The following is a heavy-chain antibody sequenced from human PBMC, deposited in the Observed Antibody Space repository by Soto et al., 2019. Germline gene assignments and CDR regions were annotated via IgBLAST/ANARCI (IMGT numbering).Heavy chain of an antibody. Sequence: GGSLRLSCLASGFTFSDYAMTWVRHVPGRGLEWVASLDGAGGSTYYADSVRGRFTISRDNSQNTLFLQMKRLTVDDTAIYYCTAPRDEYGSGVSWFTYGMDIWGQGATVTVS. CDR2: LDGAGGST. J-gene: IGHJ6*02. V-gene: IGHV3-23*01. CDR1: GFTFSDYA. D-gene: IGHD3-10*01. CDR3: TAPRDEYGSGVSWFTYGMDI.